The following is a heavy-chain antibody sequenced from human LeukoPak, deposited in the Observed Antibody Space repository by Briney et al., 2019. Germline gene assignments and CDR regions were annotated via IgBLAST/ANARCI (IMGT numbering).Heavy chain of an antibody. CDR2: INDSGVN. Sequence: SETLSLTCAVYGESFSGFYWSWIRQTPGKGLEWIGEINDSGVNTYNPSLEGRVALSVDTSKRQFSLTASSVSAADTAVYYCARHPRSAAAADYWGQGTLVTVSS. V-gene: IGHV4-34*01. D-gene: IGHD6-13*01. J-gene: IGHJ4*02. CDR1: GESFSGFY. CDR3: ARHPRSAAAADY.